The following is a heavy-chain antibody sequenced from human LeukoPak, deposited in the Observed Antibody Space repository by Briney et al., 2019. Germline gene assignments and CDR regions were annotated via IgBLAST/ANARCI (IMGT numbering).Heavy chain of an antibody. CDR1: GFTVSSNY. J-gene: IGHJ4*02. CDR2: IYSGGST. CDR3: ARGGVVFTSYFDY. V-gene: IGHV3-53*01. D-gene: IGHD3-22*01. Sequence: LGGSLRHSCAVSGFTVSSNYMSWVRQAPGKGLEWVSVIYSGGSTYYADSVKGRFTISRDNSKNTLYLQMNSLRAEDTAVYYCARGGVVFTSYFDYWGQGTLVTHSS.